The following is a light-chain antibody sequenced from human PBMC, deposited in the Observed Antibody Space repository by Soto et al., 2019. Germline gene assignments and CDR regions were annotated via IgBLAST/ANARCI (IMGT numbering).Light chain of an antibody. Sequence: SQSPATLSLSTRERVTLSCMASQSVSANLAWYQQKPGQAPRLLIYGASSRATGIPDRFSGSGSGTEFTLTISSLQSEDFAVYYCQQYNNWLITF. CDR3: QQYNNWLIT. V-gene: IGKV3D-15*01. CDR1: QSVSAN. CDR2: GAS. J-gene: IGKJ5*01.